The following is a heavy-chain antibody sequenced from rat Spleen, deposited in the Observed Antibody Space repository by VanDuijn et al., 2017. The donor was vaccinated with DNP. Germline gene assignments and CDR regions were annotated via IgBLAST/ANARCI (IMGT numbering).Heavy chain of an antibody. Sequence: EVQLVESGGGLVQPGNSLKLSCAASGFTFSDYDMAWVRQAPKKGLEWVATINYDGSSTYYRDSVKGRFTISRDNAKSTLYLQMDSLRSEDTATYYCTTGGYFDFWGPGTMVTVSS. CDR2: INYDGSST. V-gene: IGHV5S10*01. CDR1: GFTFSDYD. CDR3: TTGGYFDF. J-gene: IGHJ1*01.